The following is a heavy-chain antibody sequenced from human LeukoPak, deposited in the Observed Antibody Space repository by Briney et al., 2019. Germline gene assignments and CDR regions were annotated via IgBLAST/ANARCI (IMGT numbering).Heavy chain of an antibody. V-gene: IGHV3-43*01. D-gene: IGHD1-26*01. J-gene: IGHJ4*02. CDR1: GFKFDDYT. Sequence: GSLRLSCAASGFKFDDYTMHWVRQAPGKGLEWVALITNDGESTFYADSMRGRFTISRDNTENSLHLQVNSLRVDDTALYHCAAERHIYYHYWGQGTLVTVSS. CDR2: ITNDGEST. CDR3: AAERHIYYHY.